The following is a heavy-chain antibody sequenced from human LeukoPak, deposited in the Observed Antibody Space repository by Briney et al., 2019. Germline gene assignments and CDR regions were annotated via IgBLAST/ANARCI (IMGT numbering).Heavy chain of an antibody. CDR2: ISGSSDST. D-gene: IGHD3-10*01. CDR1: GFTFRNYA. CDR3: ARDRIYGSGGYERLDY. Sequence: GGSLRLSCAASGFTFRNYAMSWVRQAPGKGLEWVSAISGSSDSTYYADSVKGRFTISRDSSKNTLYLQMNSLRAEDTAVYYCARDRIYGSGGYERLDYWGQGTLVTVSS. V-gene: IGHV3-23*01. J-gene: IGHJ4*02.